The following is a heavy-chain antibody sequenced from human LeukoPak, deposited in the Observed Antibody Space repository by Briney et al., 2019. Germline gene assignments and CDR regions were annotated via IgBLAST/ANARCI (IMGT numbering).Heavy chain of an antibody. J-gene: IGHJ4*02. CDR3: AGGRYGDSTGY. Sequence: SETLSLTCTVSGGSISSYYWSWIRQPPGKGLECIGYIYYSGSTNYNPSLKSRVTISVDTSKNQFSLKLSSVTAADTAVYYCAGGRYGDSTGYWGQGTLVTVSS. CDR1: GGSISSYY. V-gene: IGHV4-59*01. CDR2: IYYSGST. D-gene: IGHD4-17*01.